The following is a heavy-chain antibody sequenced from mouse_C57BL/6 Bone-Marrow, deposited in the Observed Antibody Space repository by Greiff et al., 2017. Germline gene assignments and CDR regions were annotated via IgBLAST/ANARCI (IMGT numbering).Heavy chain of an antibody. D-gene: IGHD4-1*01. CDR2: IYPTSGRT. CDR3: ARSGPLGRSFDY. J-gene: IGHJ2*01. V-gene: IGHV1-55*01. Sequence: QVQLQQPGAELVKPGASVKMSCKASGYTFTSYWITWVKQRPGQGLEWIGDIYPTSGRTNYNEKFKSKAILTVDTSSTTAYMQLSSLTSEDAAVFGCARSGPLGRSFDYWGQGTTLTVSS. CDR1: GYTFTSYW.